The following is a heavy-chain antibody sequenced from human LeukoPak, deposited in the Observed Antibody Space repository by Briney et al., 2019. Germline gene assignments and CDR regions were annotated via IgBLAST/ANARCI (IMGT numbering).Heavy chain of an antibody. Sequence: SETLSLTCSVSGDSVSSSTYYWSWIRQPPGKGLEWIAYIYHSGSTYYNPSLKSRVTISVDTSKNPFSLKLSSVTAADTAVYYCASLLRYPYSSGWYFDYWGQGTLVTVSS. CDR1: GDSVSSSTYY. CDR2: IYHSGST. D-gene: IGHD6-19*01. CDR3: ASLLRYPYSSGWYFDY. V-gene: IGHV4-39*01. J-gene: IGHJ4*02.